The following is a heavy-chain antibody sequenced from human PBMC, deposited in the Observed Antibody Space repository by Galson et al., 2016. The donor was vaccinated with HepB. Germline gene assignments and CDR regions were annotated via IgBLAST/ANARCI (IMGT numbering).Heavy chain of an antibody. D-gene: IGHD3-16*01. V-gene: IGHV4-38-2*02. CDR2: ISHSGIT. CDR1: DFSINAGYH. CDR3: TRERWGSTIPDY. J-gene: IGHJ4*02. Sequence: SETLSLTCNVSDFSINAGYHWGWIRQPPGKGPEWIGTISHSGITYYNPSLKSRVTISLDTSKNQFSLNLNSATAGDTAVYFCTRERWGSTIPDYWGQGTLVTVSS.